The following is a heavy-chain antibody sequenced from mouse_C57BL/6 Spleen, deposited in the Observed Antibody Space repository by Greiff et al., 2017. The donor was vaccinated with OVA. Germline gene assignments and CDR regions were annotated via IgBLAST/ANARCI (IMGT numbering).Heavy chain of an antibody. CDR1: GYAFSSSW. J-gene: IGHJ4*01. V-gene: IGHV1-82*01. D-gene: IGHD1-1*01. CDR2: IYPGDGDT. Sequence: QVQLQQSGPELVKPGASVKISCKASGYAFSSSWMNWVKQRPGKGLEWIGRIYPGDGDTNYNGKFKGKVTLTADKSSSTAYMQLSSLTSEDSAVYFCASRDYYGSSLGAMDYWGQGTSVTVSS. CDR3: ASRDYYGSSLGAMDY.